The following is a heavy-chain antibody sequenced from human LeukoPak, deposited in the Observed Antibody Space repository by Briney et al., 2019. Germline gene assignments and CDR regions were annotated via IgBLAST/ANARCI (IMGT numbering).Heavy chain of an antibody. V-gene: IGHV1-8*01. Sequence: ASMKVSCKASGYTFTSYDVNWVRQATGQGLEWMGWMNPNSGNTGYAQKFQGRVTMTRNTSITTAYMELSSLRSEDTAVYYCARGAYYGSGSYYSAFDIWGQGTMVTVSS. CDR3: ARGAYYGSGSYYSAFDI. J-gene: IGHJ3*02. CDR2: MNPNSGNT. D-gene: IGHD3-10*01. CDR1: GYTFTSYD.